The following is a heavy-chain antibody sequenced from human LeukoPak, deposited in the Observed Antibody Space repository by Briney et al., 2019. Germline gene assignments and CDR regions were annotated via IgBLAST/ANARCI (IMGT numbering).Heavy chain of an antibody. Sequence: GASVKVSCQASGYTFTGYYMHWVRQAPGQGLEWMGWINPNSGGTKYAQKFQGRVTMTRDTSISTAYMELSRLRSDDTAVYYCARGAKYYYDSSGSFDYWGQGTLVTVSS. V-gene: IGHV1-2*02. CDR2: INPNSGGT. CDR1: GYTFTGYY. CDR3: ARGAKYYYDSSGSFDY. J-gene: IGHJ4*02. D-gene: IGHD3-22*01.